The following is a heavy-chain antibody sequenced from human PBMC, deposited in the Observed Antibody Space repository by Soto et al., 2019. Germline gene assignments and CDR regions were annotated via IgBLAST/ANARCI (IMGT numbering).Heavy chain of an antibody. J-gene: IGHJ4*02. Sequence: SETLSLTCTVSGGSVSSGSYYWSWIRQPPGKGLEWIGYIYYSGSTNYNPSLKSRVTISVDTSKNQFSLKLSSVTAADTAVYYCARSPRVIAARPPHYFDYWGQGTLVTVSS. V-gene: IGHV4-61*01. CDR2: IYYSGST. CDR3: ARSPRVIAARPPHYFDY. CDR1: GGSVSSGSYY. D-gene: IGHD6-6*01.